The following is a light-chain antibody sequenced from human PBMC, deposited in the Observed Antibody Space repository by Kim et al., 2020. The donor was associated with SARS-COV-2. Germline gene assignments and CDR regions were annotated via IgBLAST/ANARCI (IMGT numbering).Light chain of an antibody. CDR2: LAS. CDR3: QQYISYPRT. Sequence: DIQMTQSPSSLSASVGDRVTITCRASQAISNYLAWFQQKPGKAPKSLIYLASNLQGGVPSRFSGSGSGTDFTLTISSLQPEDFGTYYCQQYISYPRTFGQGTKLEI. J-gene: IGKJ1*01. V-gene: IGKV1-16*01. CDR1: QAISNY.